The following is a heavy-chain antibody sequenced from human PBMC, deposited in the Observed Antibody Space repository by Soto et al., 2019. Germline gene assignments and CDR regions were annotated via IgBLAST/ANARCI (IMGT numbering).Heavy chain of an antibody. J-gene: IGHJ6*02. CDR1: GGTFSSYA. Sequence: ASVKVSCKASGGTFSSYAISWVRQAPGQGLEWMGGIIPIFGTANYAQKFQGRVTITADESTSTAYMELSSLRSEDTAVYYCAMEKGYDILTGRYYYYGMDVWGQGTTVTVSS. CDR3: AMEKGYDILTGRYYYYGMDV. D-gene: IGHD3-9*01. CDR2: IIPIFGTA. V-gene: IGHV1-69*13.